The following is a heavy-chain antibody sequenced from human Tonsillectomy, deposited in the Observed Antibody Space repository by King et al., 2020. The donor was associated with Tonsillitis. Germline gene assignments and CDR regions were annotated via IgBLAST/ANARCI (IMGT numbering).Heavy chain of an antibody. CDR1: GFTFSTYA. CDR2: VRGGGRKA. CDR3: LVTMIVVGGD. V-gene: IGHV3-23*04. Sequence: EVQLVESGGGLVQPGGSLSLSCTASGFTFSTYAMSWVRQAPGRGLEWVSAVRGGGRKAYYADSVKGRFTISRDNSKNTEYLQMNSLRAGDTAVDYCLVTMIVVGGDWGQGTLVTVSS. D-gene: IGHD3-22*01. J-gene: IGHJ4*02.